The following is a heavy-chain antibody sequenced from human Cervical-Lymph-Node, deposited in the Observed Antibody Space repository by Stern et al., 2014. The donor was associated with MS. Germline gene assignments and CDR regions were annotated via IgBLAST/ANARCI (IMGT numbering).Heavy chain of an antibody. J-gene: IGHJ4*02. D-gene: IGHD2-8*01. Sequence: EVQLVESGGGLVQPGGSLRLSCAASGFTFSTYSMNWVRQAPGKGLEWLSHISRSSSTLYYADTFKGRFTISRDNDQNSLCLHMYSLRAEDTAVYYCARAGYCINDVCNKAFDYWGQGTLVTVSS. CDR2: ISRSSSTL. CDR3: ARAGYCINDVCNKAFDY. V-gene: IGHV3-48*01. CDR1: GFTFSTYS.